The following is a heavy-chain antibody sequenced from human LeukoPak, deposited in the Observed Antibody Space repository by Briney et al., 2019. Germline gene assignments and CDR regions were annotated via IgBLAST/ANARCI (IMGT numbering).Heavy chain of an antibody. CDR3: ARQGGYCSSTSCPNWFDP. V-gene: IGHV1-18*01. J-gene: IGHJ5*02. CDR1: GYTFTSYG. CDR2: ISAYNGNT. D-gene: IGHD2-2*01. Sequence: ASVKVSCKASGYTFTSYGISWVRQAPGQGLEWMGWISAYNGNTNYAQKLQGRVTMTTDTSTSTAYMELRSPRSDDTAVYYCARQGGYCSSTSCPNWFDPWGQGTLVTVSS.